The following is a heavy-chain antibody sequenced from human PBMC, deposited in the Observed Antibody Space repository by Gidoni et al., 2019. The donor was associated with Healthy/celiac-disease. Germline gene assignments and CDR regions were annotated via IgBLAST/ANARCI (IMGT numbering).Heavy chain of an antibody. CDR1: GFTFSSYA. V-gene: IGHV3-23*01. CDR2: ISGSGGST. Sequence: VQLLESGGGLVQPGGSLRLYCSASGFTFSSYAMSWVRQAPGKGLEWVSAISGSGGSTYYADSVKGRFNISRDNSKNTLYLQMNSLRAEDTSVYYCATRQWFDIWGQGTMVTVSS. J-gene: IGHJ3*02. CDR3: ATRQWFDI. D-gene: IGHD6-19*01.